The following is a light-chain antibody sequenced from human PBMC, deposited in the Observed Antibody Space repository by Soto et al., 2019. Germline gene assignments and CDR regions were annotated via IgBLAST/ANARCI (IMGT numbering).Light chain of an antibody. V-gene: IGKV3-20*01. CDR2: GAS. J-gene: IGKJ2*01. Sequence: EIVLTQSPGTPSLSPGQRATLSCRASESISIDYLAWYQQRLAQAPRLLIYGASSGATGIPDRFSGGGSGTDFTLTISRLEPEDFATYYCQQYGGVPYTFGQGTKLEIK. CDR1: ESISIDY. CDR3: QQYGGVPYT.